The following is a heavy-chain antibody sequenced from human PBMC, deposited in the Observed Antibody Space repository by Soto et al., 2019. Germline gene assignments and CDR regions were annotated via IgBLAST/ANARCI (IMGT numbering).Heavy chain of an antibody. CDR1: GFRFDDFG. Sequence: EVELVESGGGVVRPGGSLRLSCAASGFRFDDFGMSWVRQAPGKGLEWVSGITWNSGGTGYADSVKGRFRTSRDNAKNSLYLQMDSMRAEDTAFYYCARDGAVAVAVDAFDLWGQGTMVTVSS. D-gene: IGHD6-19*01. CDR3: ARDGAVAVAVDAFDL. J-gene: IGHJ3*01. V-gene: IGHV3-20*04. CDR2: ITWNSGGT.